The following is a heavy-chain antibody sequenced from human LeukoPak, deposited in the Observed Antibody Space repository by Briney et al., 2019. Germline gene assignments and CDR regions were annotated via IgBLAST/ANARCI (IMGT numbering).Heavy chain of an antibody. J-gene: IGHJ3*02. D-gene: IGHD2-15*01. CDR3: ARGYCSGGSCYDAFDI. Sequence: GESLKISCKGSGSSFTSYWIGWVRQLPGKGLEWMGIIYPGDSDTRYSPSFQGQVTISADKSISTAYLQWSSLKASDTAMYYCARGYCSGGSCYDAFDIWGQGTMVTVSS. V-gene: IGHV5-51*01. CDR2: IYPGDSDT. CDR1: GSSFTSYW.